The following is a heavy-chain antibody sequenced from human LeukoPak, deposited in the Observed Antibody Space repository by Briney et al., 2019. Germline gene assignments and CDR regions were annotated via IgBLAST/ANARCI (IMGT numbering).Heavy chain of an antibody. D-gene: IGHD3-3*01. J-gene: IGHJ4*02. Sequence: GGSLRLSCAASGFTFSNYAMSWVRQAPGKGLEWVSSISGSGGSTYYADSVKGRFTISRDNSKNTLYLQMNSLRAEDTAGYYCAKGKYYDFWSGYYPGYWGQGTLVTVSS. CDR3: AKGKYYDFWSGYYPGY. V-gene: IGHV3-23*01. CDR1: GFTFSNYA. CDR2: ISGSGGST.